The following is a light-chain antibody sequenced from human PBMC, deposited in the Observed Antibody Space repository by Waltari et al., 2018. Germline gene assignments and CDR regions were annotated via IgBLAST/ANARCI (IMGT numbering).Light chain of an antibody. CDR3: QQHSNWPPLT. Sequence: EIVLTQSPATLSLSPGERATLSFRASQSVSSYLAWYQQKPGQAPRLLIYDASNRATGIPARFSGSGSGTDFTLTISSLEPEDFAVYYCQQHSNWPPLTFGGGTKVEIK. CDR2: DAS. CDR1: QSVSSY. J-gene: IGKJ4*01. V-gene: IGKV3-11*01.